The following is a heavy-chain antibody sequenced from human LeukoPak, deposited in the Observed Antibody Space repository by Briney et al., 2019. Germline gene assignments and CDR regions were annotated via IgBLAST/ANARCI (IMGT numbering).Heavy chain of an antibody. CDR3: VRDRAEGRAWVEFDP. Sequence: GGSLRLSCATSGFTVSSYGMSWVRQAPGKGPEWVSLVYSDGVTRYADSVQGRFTISRDNSKNTVYLQMNNLRVEDTAVYHCVRDRAEGRAWVEFDPWGQGILVTVSS. V-gene: IGHV3-66*02. CDR1: GFTVSSYG. CDR2: VYSDGVT. J-gene: IGHJ5*02.